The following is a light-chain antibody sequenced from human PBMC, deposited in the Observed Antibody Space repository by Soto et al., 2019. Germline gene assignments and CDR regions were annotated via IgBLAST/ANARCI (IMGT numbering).Light chain of an antibody. V-gene: IGKV3-20*01. CDR1: QSVSSSY. CDR3: QQYGSSSFT. Sequence: EIVLTQSPGTLSLPPGERATLSCRASQSVSSSYFAWYQQKPGQAPRLLIYGASTRVTGIPDRFSGSGSGTDFTLTISSLEPEDFAVYYCQQYGSSSFTFGPGTKVDIK. CDR2: GAS. J-gene: IGKJ3*01.